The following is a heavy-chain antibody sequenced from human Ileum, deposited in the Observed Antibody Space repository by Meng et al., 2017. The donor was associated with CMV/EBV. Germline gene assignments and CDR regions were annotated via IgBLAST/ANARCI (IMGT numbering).Heavy chain of an antibody. J-gene: IGHJ4*02. CDR2: ISGIGDNT. V-gene: IGHV3-23*01. Sequence: GGSLRLSCAASGFTFSSYAMSWVRQAPGKGLEWVSDISGIGDNTYHADSVKGRFTISRDNSKNTLYLQMNSLRGEDTAVYYCAKGVSIFGVLPDYWGQGTRVTVPQ. D-gene: IGHD3-3*01. CDR1: GFTFSSYA. CDR3: AKGVSIFGVLPDY.